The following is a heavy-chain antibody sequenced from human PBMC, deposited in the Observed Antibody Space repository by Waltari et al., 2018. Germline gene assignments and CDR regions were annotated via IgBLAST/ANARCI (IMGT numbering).Heavy chain of an antibody. CDR3: APAGKTTANMGY. CDR2: VDPEDGET. Sequence: EVQLVQPGAEVKKPGATVKISCKVSGYTLPDYYMHGVQQAHGKGLEWMGRVDPEDGETIYAEKFQGRVTITADTSTDTAYMELSSLRSEDTAVYYCAPAGKTTANMGYWGQGTLVTVSS. CDR1: GYTLPDYY. D-gene: IGHD4-4*01. V-gene: IGHV1-69-2*01. J-gene: IGHJ4*02.